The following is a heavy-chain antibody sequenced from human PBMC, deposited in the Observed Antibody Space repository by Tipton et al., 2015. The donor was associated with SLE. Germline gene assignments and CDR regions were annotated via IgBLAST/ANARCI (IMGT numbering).Heavy chain of an antibody. J-gene: IGHJ4*02. CDR1: GYTFTSYG. CDR3: VRQTITVVKRLDFNF. D-gene: IGHD4-23*01. Sequence: QSGAEVKKPGASVKASCKASGYTFTSYGISWVRQAPGQGLEWMGWISTYNGNTNYAQKLQGRVTMTRDMSINTVYMELSSLRSDDTAVYYCVRQTITVVKRLDFNFWGQGTLVTVSS. CDR2: ISTYNGNT. V-gene: IGHV1-18*01.